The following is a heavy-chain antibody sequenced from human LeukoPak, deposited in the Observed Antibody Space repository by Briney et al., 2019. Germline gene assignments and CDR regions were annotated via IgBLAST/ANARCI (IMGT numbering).Heavy chain of an antibody. J-gene: IGHJ4*02. V-gene: IGHV3-33*01. CDR3: ARDAQRGFGYSNSLRY. CDR2: IWSDGSNQ. CDR1: GFTFSHYA. D-gene: IGHD4-11*01. Sequence: GGSLRLSCAASGFTFSHYALHWVRQAPGKGLEWVAVIWSDGSNQFYADSVKGRFTISRDDSQKKVFPQMSSLRADDTAIYYCARDAQRGFGYSNSLRYWGQGTLVTVSS.